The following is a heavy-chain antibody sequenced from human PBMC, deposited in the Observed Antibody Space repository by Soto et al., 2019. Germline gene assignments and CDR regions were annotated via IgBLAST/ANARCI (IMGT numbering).Heavy chain of an antibody. V-gene: IGHV4-30-2*01. J-gene: IGHJ4*02. CDR3: ARHPTESVRYYDSSGLFDY. CDR1: GGSINSGGYS. Sequence: PSETLSLTCTVSGGSINSGGYSWTWIRQPPGKGLEWIGFIYHTGTTYYNPSLKSRVTISVDRSKNQFSLKLNSVTAADTAVYYCARHPTESVRYYDSSGLFDYWGQGTPVTVSS. D-gene: IGHD3-22*01. CDR2: IYHTGTT.